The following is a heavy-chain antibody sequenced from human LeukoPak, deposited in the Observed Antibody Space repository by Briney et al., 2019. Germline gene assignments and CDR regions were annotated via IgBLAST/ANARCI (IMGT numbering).Heavy chain of an antibody. D-gene: IGHD2-2*01. Sequence: ASVKVSCKASGYTFTGYYMHWVRQAPGQGLEWMGWINPNSGGTNYAQKFQGRVTMTRDTSISTAYMELSRLRSDDTAVYYCARVSSQLRIDAFDIWGQGTMVTVSS. V-gene: IGHV1-2*02. J-gene: IGHJ3*02. CDR2: INPNSGGT. CDR3: ARVSSQLRIDAFDI. CDR1: GYTFTGYY.